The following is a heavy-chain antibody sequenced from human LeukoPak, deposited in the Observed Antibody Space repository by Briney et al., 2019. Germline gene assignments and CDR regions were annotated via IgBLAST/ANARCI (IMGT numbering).Heavy chain of an antibody. V-gene: IGHV1-46*01. J-gene: IGHJ4*02. CDR1: GYVFTSFY. CDR2: INPSGGST. Sequence: ASVKVSCKASGYVFTSFYIHWVRQAPGQGLEWMGVINPSGGSTTYAQKSQGRVTMTRDTSTSTVYMELSSLRSEDTAVYYCARTNLYYFEYWSQGTLVTVSS. CDR3: ARTNLYYFEY.